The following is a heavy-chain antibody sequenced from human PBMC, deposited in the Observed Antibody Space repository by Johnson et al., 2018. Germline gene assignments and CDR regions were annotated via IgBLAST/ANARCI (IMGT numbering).Heavy chain of an antibody. Sequence: QVQLVESGGGVVQPGRSLRLSCAASGFTFSSYGMHWVRQAPGKGLEWVAVISYDGSNKYYADSVKGRFTISRANSKNTLYLQMNSLRAEDTAVYYCAKASNDYSNYMSAFDIWGQGTMVTVSS. D-gene: IGHD4-11*01. CDR3: AKASNDYSNYMSAFDI. V-gene: IGHV3-30*18. J-gene: IGHJ3*02. CDR1: GFTFSSYG. CDR2: ISYDGSNK.